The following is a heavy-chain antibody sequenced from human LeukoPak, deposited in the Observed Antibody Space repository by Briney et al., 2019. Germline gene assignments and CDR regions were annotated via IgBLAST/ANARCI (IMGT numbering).Heavy chain of an antibody. J-gene: IGHJ4*02. Sequence: GGSLRLSCAASGFTFDNYAMSWVRQAPGRGLEWVSSISGSGVSTYYADSVKGRFTISRDNSKNTLFLQMNSLGAEDTAVYLCAKKRTAIDYWGQGTVVTVSS. CDR3: AKKRTAIDY. CDR1: GFTFDNYA. V-gene: IGHV3-23*01. D-gene: IGHD1-1*01. CDR2: ISGSGVST.